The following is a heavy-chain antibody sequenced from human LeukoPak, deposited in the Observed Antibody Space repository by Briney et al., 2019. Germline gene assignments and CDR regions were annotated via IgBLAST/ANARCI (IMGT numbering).Heavy chain of an antibody. V-gene: IGHV3-23*01. CDR3: AKDQSYSSGWYTGRQVFDT. D-gene: IGHD6-19*01. CDR2: ISGSGGIT. J-gene: IGHJ3*02. Sequence: GGSLRLSCAASGFTFSSYAMSWVRQAPGKGLEWVSGISGSGGITHYADSVKGRFTISRDNSKNTLYLQMNSLRVEDTAVYYCAKDQSYSSGWYTGRQVFDTWGQGTMVTVSS. CDR1: GFTFSSYA.